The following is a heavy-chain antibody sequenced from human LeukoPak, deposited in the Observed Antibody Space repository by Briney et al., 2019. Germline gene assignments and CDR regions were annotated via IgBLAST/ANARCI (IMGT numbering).Heavy chain of an antibody. J-gene: IGHJ6*02. Sequence: SETLSLTCTVSSGSISSRSYSWGWIRQSPGRGLEWIGTMYYSESTHYNPSLKSRVAISADTPQNQFSLKLSSVTAADTAVYYCARQPGHCSSTICFGYYSMDVWGQGTTVTVSS. CDR1: SGSISSRSYS. V-gene: IGHV4-39*01. CDR2: MYYSEST. D-gene: IGHD2-2*01. CDR3: ARQPGHCSSTICFGYYSMDV.